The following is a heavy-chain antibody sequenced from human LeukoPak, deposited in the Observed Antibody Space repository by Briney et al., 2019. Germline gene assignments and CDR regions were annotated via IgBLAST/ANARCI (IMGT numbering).Heavy chain of an antibody. CDR3: AKDRPYSSSWYGAGDY. CDR1: GFTFSSYG. D-gene: IGHD6-13*01. Sequence: GGSLRLSCAASGFTFSSYGMHWVRQAPGKGLEWVAFIRYDGSNKYYADSVKGRFTISRDNSKNTLYLQMNSLRAEDTAVYYCAKDRPYSSSWYGAGDYWGQGTLVTVSS. V-gene: IGHV3-30*02. J-gene: IGHJ4*02. CDR2: IRYDGSNK.